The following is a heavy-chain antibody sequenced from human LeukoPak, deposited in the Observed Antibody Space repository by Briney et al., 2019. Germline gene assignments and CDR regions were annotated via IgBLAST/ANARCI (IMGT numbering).Heavy chain of an antibody. CDR2: IHNSGTT. CDR1: GGPFSGYF. V-gene: IGHV4-34*01. J-gene: IGHJ4*02. D-gene: IGHD3-10*01. Sequence: SETLSLTCAVSGGPFSGYFWRWLRQSSGKGLEWLGEIHNSGTTNYNPSLNSRVTISEDTSKNQFYLNLSSGTAADTAVYYCARRYYYNLGSFPVDFWGQGTLVTVSS. CDR3: ARRYYYNLGSFPVDF.